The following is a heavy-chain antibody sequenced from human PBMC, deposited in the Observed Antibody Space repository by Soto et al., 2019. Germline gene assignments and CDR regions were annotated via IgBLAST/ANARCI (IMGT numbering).Heavy chain of an antibody. J-gene: IGHJ4*02. V-gene: IGHV1-3*01. CDR1: GYTFTSYA. Sequence: ASVKVSCKASGYTFTSYAMHWVRQAPGQRLEWMGWINAGNGNTKYSQKFQGRVTITRDTSASTAYMELSSLRSEDTAVYYCAREGLHPNYFDDWGQGTLVTVSS. CDR3: AREGLHPNYFDD. CDR2: INAGNGNT.